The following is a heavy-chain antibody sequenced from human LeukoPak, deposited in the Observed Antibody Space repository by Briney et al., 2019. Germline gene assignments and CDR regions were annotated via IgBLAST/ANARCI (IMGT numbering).Heavy chain of an antibody. CDR3: AKSPGYRYGY. J-gene: IGHJ4*02. CDR1: GFTFSNYV. V-gene: IGHV3-21*04. Sequence: GGSLTLSCSASGFTFSNYVINWVRQAAGKGLEWVSSISSGSTYIYYADLVKGRFTISRDNANSSLYLQMSSLRDEDTAVYYCAKSPGYRYGYWGQGTLVTLSS. CDR2: ISSGSTYI. D-gene: IGHD5-18*01.